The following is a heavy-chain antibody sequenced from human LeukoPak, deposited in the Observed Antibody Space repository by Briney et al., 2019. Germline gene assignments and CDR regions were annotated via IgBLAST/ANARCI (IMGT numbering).Heavy chain of an antibody. CDR3: ARQTRYFDY. CDR1: GYSISSGYY. V-gene: IGHV4-38-2*02. J-gene: IGHJ4*02. CDR2: IYHSGST. Sequence: SETLSLTCTVSGYSISSGYYWGWIRQPPGKGLEWIGSIYHSGSTYYNPSLKSRVTLSVDTSKNQFSLKLSSVTAADTAVYYCARQTRYFDYWGQGTLVTVSS.